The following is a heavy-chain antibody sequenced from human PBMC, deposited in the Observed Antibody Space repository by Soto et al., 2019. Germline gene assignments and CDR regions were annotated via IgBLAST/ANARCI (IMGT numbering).Heavy chain of an antibody. D-gene: IGHD3-16*01. CDR1: GFPFNNYW. CDR2: IKEDGSEK. CDR3: ARDRGGLGY. V-gene: IGHV3-7*01. J-gene: IGHJ4*02. Sequence: EVQLVESGGSLVLPGGSLRLSCAASGFPFNNYWMSWVRQAPGKGLEWVANIKEDGSEKYYVDSVKGRFTISRDNVKNSLFLQMNSLRADDTAVYYCARDRGGLGYWGQGTLVTVSS.